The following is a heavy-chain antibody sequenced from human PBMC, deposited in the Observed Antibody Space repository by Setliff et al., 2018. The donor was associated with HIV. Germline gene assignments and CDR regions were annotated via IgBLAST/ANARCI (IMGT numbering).Heavy chain of an antibody. CDR2: VYPGDSDS. Sequence: PGESLKISCKGSGYTFTHYWIGWVRQMPGKGLEWMGFVYPGDSDSKYSPSLQGQVTISADTSLKTAHLQWSSLQASDTATYFCVRLNRGSTWSIASDRGFFDPWGQGTLVTVSS. CDR1: GYTFTHYW. J-gene: IGHJ5*02. V-gene: IGHV5-51*01. CDR3: VRLNRGSTWSIASDRGFFDP. D-gene: IGHD3-10*01.